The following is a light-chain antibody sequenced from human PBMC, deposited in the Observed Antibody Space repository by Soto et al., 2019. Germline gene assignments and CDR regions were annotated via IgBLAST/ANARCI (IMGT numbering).Light chain of an antibody. CDR3: CSFAGSYTYV. V-gene: IGLV2-11*01. CDR2: DVT. CDR1: SRDVGRYEY. J-gene: IGLJ1*01. Sequence: QAVVTQPRSVSGAPWQSVTISCPGTSRDVGRYEYVSWYQQHPGKAPKLIIYDVTERPAGVPDRFSGSKSGNTASLTISGLQAEDEADYSCCSFAGSYTYVFGGGTKVTVL.